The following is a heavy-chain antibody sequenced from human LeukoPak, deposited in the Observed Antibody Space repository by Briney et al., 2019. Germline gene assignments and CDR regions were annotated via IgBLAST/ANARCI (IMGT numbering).Heavy chain of an antibody. D-gene: IGHD4-17*01. Sequence: SVKVSCKASGGTFSSYATSWVRQAPGQGLEWMGRIIPILGIANYAQKFQGRVTITADKSTSTAYMELSSLRSEDTAVYYCARDLAVTTPYFDCWGQGTLVTVSS. CDR3: ARDLAVTTPYFDC. J-gene: IGHJ4*02. CDR1: GGTFSSYA. CDR2: IIPILGIA. V-gene: IGHV1-69*04.